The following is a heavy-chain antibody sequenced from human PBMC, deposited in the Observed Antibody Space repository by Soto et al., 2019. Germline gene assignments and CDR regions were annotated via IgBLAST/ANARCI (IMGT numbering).Heavy chain of an antibody. CDR3: ARDPAVVTAISPYNWFDP. CDR1: GYTFTSYY. CDR2: INPSGGST. Sequence: ASVKVSCKASGYTFTSYYMHWVRQAPGQGLEWMGIINPSGGSTSYAQKFQGRVTMTRDTSTSTVYMEPSSLRSEDTAVYYCARDPAVVTAISPYNWFDPWGQGPLVTVSS. J-gene: IGHJ5*02. V-gene: IGHV1-46*01. D-gene: IGHD2-21*02.